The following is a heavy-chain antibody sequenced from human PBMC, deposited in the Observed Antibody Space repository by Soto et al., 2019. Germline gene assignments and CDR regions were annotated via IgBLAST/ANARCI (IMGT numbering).Heavy chain of an antibody. V-gene: IGHV3-23*01. CDR1: GFTFSSYA. CDR2: ISGSGGST. Sequence: GSLRLSCAASGFTFSSYAMSWVRQAPGKGLEWVSAISGSGGSTYYADSVKGRFTISRDNSKNTLYLQMNSLRAEDTAVYYCAKVPRGEYQLLGNWFDPWGQGTLVTVSS. D-gene: IGHD2-2*01. J-gene: IGHJ5*02. CDR3: AKVPRGEYQLLGNWFDP.